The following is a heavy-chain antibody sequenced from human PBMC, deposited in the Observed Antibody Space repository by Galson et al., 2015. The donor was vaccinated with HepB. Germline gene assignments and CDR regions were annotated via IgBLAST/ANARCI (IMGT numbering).Heavy chain of an antibody. J-gene: IGHJ6*02. Sequence: SVKVSCKASGYTFTSYGISWVRQAPGQGLEWMGWISAYNGNTNYAQKLQGRVTMTTDTSTSTAYMELRSLRSDDTAVYYCARDLWSKYYGSDEAQYGMDVWGQGTTVTVSS. D-gene: IGHD3-10*01. CDR3: ARDLWSKYYGSDEAQYGMDV. CDR2: ISAYNGNT. CDR1: GYTFTSYG. V-gene: IGHV1-18*01.